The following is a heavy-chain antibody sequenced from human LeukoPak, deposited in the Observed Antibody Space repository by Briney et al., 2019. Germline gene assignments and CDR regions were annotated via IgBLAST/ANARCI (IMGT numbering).Heavy chain of an antibody. CDR3: ARDPVVGATRWFDY. D-gene: IGHD1-26*01. CDR1: GFTFTAYY. V-gene: IGHV1-2*02. CDR2: INPNSGGT. Sequence: EASVKVSCKASGFTFTAYYMHWVRQAPGQRLEWMGWINPNSGGTNYAQKFQGRVTMTRDTSISTAYMELSRLRSDDTAVYYCARDPVVGATRWFDYWGQGTLVTVSS. J-gene: IGHJ4*02.